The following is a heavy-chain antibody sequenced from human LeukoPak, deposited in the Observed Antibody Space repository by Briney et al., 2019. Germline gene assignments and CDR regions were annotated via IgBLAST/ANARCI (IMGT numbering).Heavy chain of an antibody. J-gene: IGHJ5*02. D-gene: IGHD3-16*02. CDR3: AKADSTSLNWFDL. CDR2: INESGGTT. V-gene: IGHV3-23*01. Sequence: GGSLRLSWVAAGFTFSSYGMAWVRQAPGKGMGWVSVINESGGTTYYAACVKGRFTISRDSSKTTLYLQLSSLRAEDTALYYCAKADSTSLNWFDLWGQGTLVTVSS. CDR1: GFTFSSYG.